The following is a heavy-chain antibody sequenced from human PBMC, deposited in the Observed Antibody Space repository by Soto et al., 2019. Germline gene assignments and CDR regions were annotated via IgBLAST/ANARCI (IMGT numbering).Heavy chain of an antibody. J-gene: IGHJ6*02. V-gene: IGHV3-49*04. D-gene: IGHD5-12*01. CDR3: TREYGGYSYYYYGMDV. CDR1: GFTFGDYA. Sequence: GGSLRLSCTASGFTFGDYAMSWVRQAPGKGLEWVGFLRSKAYGGTTEYAASVKGRFTISRDDSKSIAYLQMNSLKTEDTAVYYCTREYGGYSYYYYGMDVWGQGTTVTVSS. CDR2: LRSKAYGGTT.